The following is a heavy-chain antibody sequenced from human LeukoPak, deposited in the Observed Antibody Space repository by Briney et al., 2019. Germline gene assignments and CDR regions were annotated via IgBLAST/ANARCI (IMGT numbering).Heavy chain of an antibody. J-gene: IGHJ4*02. CDR1: GFTFSSYA. CDR3: AKSPVLWFRESIY. CDR2: ISGSGGST. D-gene: IGHD3-10*01. Sequence: KPGGSLRLSCAASGFTFSSYAMSWVRQAPGKGLEWVSAISGSGGSTYYADSVKGRFTISRDNSKNTLYLQMNSLRAEDTAVYYCAKSPVLWFRESIYWGQGTLVTVSS. V-gene: IGHV3-23*01.